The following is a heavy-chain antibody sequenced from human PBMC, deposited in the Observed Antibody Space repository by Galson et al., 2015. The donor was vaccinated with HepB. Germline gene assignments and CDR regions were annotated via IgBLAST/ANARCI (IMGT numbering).Heavy chain of an antibody. V-gene: IGHV4-39*07. CDR3: ARVIAAAGGDAFDI. D-gene: IGHD6-13*01. CDR2: IYYSGST. J-gene: IGHJ3*02. Sequence: LSLTCTVSGGSISSSSYYWGWIRQPPGKGLEWIGSIYYSGSTYYNPSLKGRVTISVDTSKNQFSLKLSSVTAADTAVYYCARVIAAAGGDAFDIWGQGTMVTVSS. CDR1: GGSISSSSYY.